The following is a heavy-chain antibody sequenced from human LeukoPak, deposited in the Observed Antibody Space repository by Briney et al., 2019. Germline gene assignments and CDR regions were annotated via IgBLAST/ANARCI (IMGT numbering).Heavy chain of an antibody. CDR2: ISSSSSYI. J-gene: IGHJ3*02. CDR3: ARGYYEDYDILTGYYKTDDAFDI. CDR1: GFTFSSYS. Sequence: GVSLRLSCAASGFTFSSYSMNWVRQAPGKGLEWVLSISSSSSYIYYADSVKGRFTISRDNAKNSLYLQMNSLSAEDTAVYYCARGYYEDYDILTGYYKTDDAFDIWGQGTMVTVSS. V-gene: IGHV3-21*01. D-gene: IGHD3-9*01.